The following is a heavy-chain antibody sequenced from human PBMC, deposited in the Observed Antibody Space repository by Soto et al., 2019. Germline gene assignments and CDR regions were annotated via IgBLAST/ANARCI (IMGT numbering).Heavy chain of an antibody. CDR3: AKVPGY. V-gene: IGHV3-23*01. CDR2: ISVSDGST. CDR1: AFTFSRHE. Sequence: EVQLLESGGGLVQPGGSLRLSCAASAFTFSRHEMSWVRQAPGKGLEWVSGISVSDGSTYYADSVKGRFTISRDDSKNTLSLQMNNLGADDTAVYYCAKVPGYWGQGTLVTVSS. J-gene: IGHJ4*02.